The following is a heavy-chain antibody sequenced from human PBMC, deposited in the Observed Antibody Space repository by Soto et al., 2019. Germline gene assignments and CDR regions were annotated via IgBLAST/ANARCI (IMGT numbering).Heavy chain of an antibody. J-gene: IGHJ4*02. CDR1: GFTFSSND. V-gene: IGHV3-23*01. D-gene: IGHD6-19*01. CDR2: ISGSGDST. CDR3: ATPPYWFNSGWYVGFDY. Sequence: VQLLESGGGLVQPGGSLRLSCSASGFTFSSNDMSWVRQAPGKGLEWVSTISGSGDSTYYADSVKGRFTISRDNSKNTLYLQVNSLRAEDTAVYYCATPPYWFNSGWYVGFDYWGQGTLVTVSS.